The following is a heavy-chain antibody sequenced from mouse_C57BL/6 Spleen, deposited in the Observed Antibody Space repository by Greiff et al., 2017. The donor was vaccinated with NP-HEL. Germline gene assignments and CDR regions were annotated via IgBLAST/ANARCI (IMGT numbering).Heavy chain of an antibody. CDR2: IDPETGGT. CDR3: TRAVTAVVADWYFDV. Sequence: QVQLQQSGAELVRPGASVTLSCKASGYTFTDYEMHWVKQTPVHGLEWIGAIDPETGGTAYNQKFKGKAILTADKSSSTAYMVLRSLTSEDSAVYYCTRAVTAVVADWYFDVWGTGTTVTVSS. V-gene: IGHV1-15*01. CDR1: GYTFTDYE. J-gene: IGHJ1*03. D-gene: IGHD1-1*01.